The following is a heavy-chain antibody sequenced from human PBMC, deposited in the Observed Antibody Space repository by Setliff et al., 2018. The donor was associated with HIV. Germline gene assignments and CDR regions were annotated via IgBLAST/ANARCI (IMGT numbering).Heavy chain of an antibody. J-gene: IGHJ4*02. Sequence: PSETLSLTCTVSGGSISTSNYYWGWVRQPPGKGLEWVGNVDYTGSTYYNPSLKSRVTISVDTSKNQFSLRLNSVTAADTAVYYCARQGNIVVVTSFDYRGQGTLVTVSS. CDR3: ARQGNIVVVTSFDY. V-gene: IGHV4-39*07. CDR2: VDYTGST. D-gene: IGHD2-21*02. CDR1: GGSISTSNYY.